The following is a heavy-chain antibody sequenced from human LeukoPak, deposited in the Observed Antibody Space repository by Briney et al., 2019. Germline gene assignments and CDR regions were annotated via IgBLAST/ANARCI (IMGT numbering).Heavy chain of an antibody. CDR3: AREKGQQYYDSSGYYSSGFYFDY. CDR2: IKSKTDGGTT. V-gene: IGHV3-15*01. J-gene: IGHJ4*02. Sequence: GGSLRLSCAASGFTFSNAWMSWVRQAPGKGLEWVGRIKSKTDGGTTDYAAPVKGRFTISRDDSKNTLYLQMNSLKTEDTAVYYCAREKGQQYYDSSGYYSSGFYFDYWGQGTLVTVSS. CDR1: GFTFSNAW. D-gene: IGHD3-22*01.